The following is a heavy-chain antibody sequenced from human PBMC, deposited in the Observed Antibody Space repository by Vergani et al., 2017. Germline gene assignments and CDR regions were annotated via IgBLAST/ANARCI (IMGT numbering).Heavy chain of an antibody. CDR1: GRSISSGDYY. V-gene: IGHV4-30-4*08. J-gene: IGHJ5*02. D-gene: IGHD3-10*01. CDR2: IYYSGST. CDR3: GRVADFYGLGSRLLDL. Sequence: QVQLQESGPGLVKPSQTLSLTCTVSGRSISSGDYYWSWIRQPPGKGLEWIGYIYYSGSTYYNPSLKSRVTISVDTSKNQFSLKLSSVTAADTAVYYCGRVADFYGLGSRLLDLWGQGILVTVSS.